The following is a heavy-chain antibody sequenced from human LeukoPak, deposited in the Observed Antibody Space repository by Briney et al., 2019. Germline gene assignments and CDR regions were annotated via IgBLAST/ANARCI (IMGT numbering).Heavy chain of an antibody. V-gene: IGHV4-34*01. J-gene: IGHJ4*02. CDR1: GGSFSGYY. CDR2: IYYSGST. CDR3: ARETSGSYDY. D-gene: IGHD1-26*01. Sequence: SETLSLTCAVYGGSFSGYYWSWIRQPPGKGLEWIGSIYYSGSTYYNPSLKSRVTISVDTSKNQFSLKLSSVTAADTAVYYCARETSGSYDYWGQGTLVTVSS.